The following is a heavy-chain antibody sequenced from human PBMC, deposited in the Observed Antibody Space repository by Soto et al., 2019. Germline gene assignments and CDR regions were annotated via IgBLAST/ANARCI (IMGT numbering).Heavy chain of an antibody. CDR2: IGPYNGNT. V-gene: IGHV1-18*01. CDR1: GYNFRNYG. J-gene: IGHJ4*02. Sequence: ASVKVSCKSSGYNFRNYGITWVRQAPGQGLEWMGWIGPYNGNTNYAQKFQGRVTMTTDTSTSTAYMELRSLRSDDTAVYYCARDSLHIAVAAPDNWGQGTLVTVSS. D-gene: IGHD6-19*01. CDR3: ARDSLHIAVAAPDN.